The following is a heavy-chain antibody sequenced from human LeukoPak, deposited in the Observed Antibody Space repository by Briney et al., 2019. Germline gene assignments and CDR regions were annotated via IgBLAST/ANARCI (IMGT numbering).Heavy chain of an antibody. J-gene: IGHJ4*02. V-gene: IGHV3-23*01. CDR3: AKEIGYSSSWYSDY. CDR1: GFTFSSYA. D-gene: IGHD6-13*01. CDR2: ISGSGGST. Sequence: GGSLRLSCAASGFTFSSYAMNWVRQAPGNGLERVSAISGSGGSTYYADSVKGRFTISRDNSKNTLYLQMNSLRAEDTAVYYCAKEIGYSSSWYSDYWGQGTLVTVSS.